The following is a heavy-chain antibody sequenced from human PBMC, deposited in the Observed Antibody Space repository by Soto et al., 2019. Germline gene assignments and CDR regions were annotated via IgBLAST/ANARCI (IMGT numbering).Heavy chain of an antibody. CDR3: ARRAETNGWNGFGADKYYFDF. CDR2: MNPNAGNS. J-gene: IGHJ4*02. V-gene: IGHV1-8*01. Sequence: VASVKVSCKASGYTFTSYDIYWVRQATGQGLEWMGWMNPNAGNSGYAPKYQGRVTVTSYTSLNTVHMELSSLRSEDTAVYYCARRAETNGWNGFGADKYYFDFWGQGSLVTVSS. CDR1: GYTFTSYD. D-gene: IGHD1-1*01.